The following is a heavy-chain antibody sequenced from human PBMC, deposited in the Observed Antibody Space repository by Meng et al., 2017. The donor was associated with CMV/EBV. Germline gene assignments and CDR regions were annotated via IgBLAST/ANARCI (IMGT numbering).Heavy chain of an antibody. J-gene: IGHJ4*02. CDR1: GGSISSYY. Sequence: SETLSLTCTVSGGSISSYYWSWIRQPAGKGLEWIGRIYTSGSTNYNPSLKSRVTMSVDTSKNQFSLKLSSVTAADTAVYYCARGAYDFWSGKDDYWGQGTLVTVSS. CDR2: IYTSGST. CDR3: ARGAYDFWSGKDDY. V-gene: IGHV4-4*07. D-gene: IGHD3-3*01.